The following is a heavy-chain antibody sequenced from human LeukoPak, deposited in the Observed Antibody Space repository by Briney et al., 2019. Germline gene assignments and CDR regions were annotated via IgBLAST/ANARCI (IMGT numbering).Heavy chain of an antibody. CDR1: GYTFTSYG. V-gene: IGHV1-18*01. CDR3: ARFKVAARPTSWFDP. Sequence: ASVKVSCKASGYTFTSYGISWVRQAPGQGLEWMGWISAYNGNTNYAQKLQGRVTMTTDTSTSTAYMEPRSLRSDDTAVYYCARFKVAARPTSWFDPRGQGTLVTVSS. D-gene: IGHD6-6*01. J-gene: IGHJ5*02. CDR2: ISAYNGNT.